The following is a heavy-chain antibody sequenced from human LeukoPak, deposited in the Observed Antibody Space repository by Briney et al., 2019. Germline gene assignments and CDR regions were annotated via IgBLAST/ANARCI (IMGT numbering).Heavy chain of an antibody. CDR1: GCTFTTYG. V-gene: IGHV3-23*01. D-gene: IGHD6-19*01. CDR2: ISGMGGRT. CDR3: AKTVADHDY. Sequence: GGSLRLSCADSGCTFTTYGMTWVRQAPGKGLEWVAVISGMGGRTYYADSVKGRFTISRDNSDNTLYLQMNSLRVEDTAVYYCAKTVADHDYWGQGTLVTVSS. J-gene: IGHJ4*02.